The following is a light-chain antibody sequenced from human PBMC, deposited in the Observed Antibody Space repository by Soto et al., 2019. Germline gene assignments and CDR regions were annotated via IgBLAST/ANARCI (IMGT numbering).Light chain of an antibody. V-gene: IGLV2-14*01. CDR1: SSDVDDYNY. Sequence: QSALTHPASVSGYPGQSITISCSGTSSDVDDYNYVSWYQQHPGKAPKLMIYEVSHRLSGVSNRFSGSNSGYTASLTISGLQDEDEADYYCTSSLSNSVVVFGGGTQLTVL. CDR2: EVS. CDR3: TSSLSNSVVV. J-gene: IGLJ3*02.